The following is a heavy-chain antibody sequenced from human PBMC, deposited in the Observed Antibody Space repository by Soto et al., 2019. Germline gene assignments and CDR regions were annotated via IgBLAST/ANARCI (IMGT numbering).Heavy chain of an antibody. CDR3: VRAHALGFSNWFDP. Sequence: SVKVSCKASGGTFSSYAISWVRQAPGQGLEWMGGIIPIFGTANYAQKFQGRVTITADESTSTAYMELSSLRSEDTAVYYCVRAHALGFSNWFDPWGRGTLVTVSS. CDR1: GGTFSSYA. J-gene: IGHJ5*02. D-gene: IGHD3-10*01. CDR2: IIPIFGTA. V-gene: IGHV1-69*13.